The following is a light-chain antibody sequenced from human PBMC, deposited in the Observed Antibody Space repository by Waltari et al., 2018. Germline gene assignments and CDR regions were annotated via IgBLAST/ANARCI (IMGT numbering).Light chain of an antibody. CDR3: QLWESAGGHPV. Sequence: SYVLTQPPSLSVAPGRTAPLPCGGHDIGNKVVNWYQKRPGQAPVLVLYDNIDRPSGIPDRFSGSNARNTATLTITSVEVGGEADYYCQLWESAGGHPVFGGGTTLTVL. CDR2: DNI. J-gene: IGLJ2*01. V-gene: IGLV3-21*03. CDR1: DIGNKV.